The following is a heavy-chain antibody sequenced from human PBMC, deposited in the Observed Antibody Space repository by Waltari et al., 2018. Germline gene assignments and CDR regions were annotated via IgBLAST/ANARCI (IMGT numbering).Heavy chain of an antibody. Sequence: QVQLVESGGGVVQPGRSLRLSCAASGFTFGSYGMHWVRQGPGKGLEWVATISYDGNKKYYADSVKGRFTISRDRAKKTLDLQMDRLRVEDTAVYYCAKAEGSRFLEWELSLDYWGQGTLVTVSS. J-gene: IGHJ4*02. CDR2: ISYDGNKK. CDR1: GFTFGSYG. V-gene: IGHV3-30*18. CDR3: AKAEGSRFLEWELSLDY. D-gene: IGHD3-3*01.